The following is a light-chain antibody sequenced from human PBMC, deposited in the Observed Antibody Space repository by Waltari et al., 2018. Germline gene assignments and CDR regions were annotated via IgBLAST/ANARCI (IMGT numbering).Light chain of an antibody. Sequence: QLVLTQSPSASASLGASVKLTCTLSSGLSSNVIAWLQQHPEKGPRYLLKVNSDGSHTKGDEIPDRFSGSSSGAERYLIISSLQSEDEADYYCQTGGHGTWVFGGGTKL. CDR1: SGLSSNV. J-gene: IGLJ3*02. CDR3: QTGGHGTWV. V-gene: IGLV4-69*01. CDR2: VNSDGSH.